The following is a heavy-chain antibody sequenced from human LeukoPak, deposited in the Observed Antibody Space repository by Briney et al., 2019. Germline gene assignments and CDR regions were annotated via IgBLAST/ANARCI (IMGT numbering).Heavy chain of an antibody. J-gene: IGHJ4*02. CDR2: FNWNGGST. V-gene: IGHV3-20*04. CDR3: ARASRSGSYNFDY. CDR1: GFTFDDYA. Sequence: GGSLRLSCAASGFTFDDYAMSWVRQAPGKGLEWVSGFNWNGGSTGYADSVKGRFTISRDNARNSLYLQMHSLTAEDTALYYCARASRSGSYNFDYWGQGTLVTVSS. D-gene: IGHD1-26*01.